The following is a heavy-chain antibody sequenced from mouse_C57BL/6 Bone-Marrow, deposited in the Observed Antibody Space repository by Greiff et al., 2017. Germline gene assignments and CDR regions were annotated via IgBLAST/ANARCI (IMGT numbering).Heavy chain of an antibody. J-gene: IGHJ2*01. CDR2: IDPEIGDT. CDR3: SSCGGNYFDF. D-gene: IGHD1-1*02. CDR1: GFNIKDDY. V-gene: IGHV14-4*01. Sequence: EVQLQESGAELVRPGASVKLSCTASGFNIKDDYIHWVKQRPEQGLEWIGWIDPEIGDTEYASKFQGKATITSDTSSNTAYLQLISLTSEDTAVYYCSSCGGNYFDFWGQGTPLTVAS.